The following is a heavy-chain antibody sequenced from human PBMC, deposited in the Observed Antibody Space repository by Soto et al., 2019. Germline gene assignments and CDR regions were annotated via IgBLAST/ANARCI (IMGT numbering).Heavy chain of an antibody. V-gene: IGHV3-15*01. CDR3: TTGVGYGDYDYYYYYYMDV. J-gene: IGHJ6*03. CDR1: GFTFSNAW. D-gene: IGHD4-17*01. Sequence: GESLKISCAASGFTFSNAWMSWVRQAPGKGLEWVGRIKSKTDGGTTDYAAPVKGRFTISRDDSKNTLYLQMNSLKTEDTAVYYCTTGVGYGDYDYYYYYYMDVWGKGTTVTVSS. CDR2: IKSKTDGGTT.